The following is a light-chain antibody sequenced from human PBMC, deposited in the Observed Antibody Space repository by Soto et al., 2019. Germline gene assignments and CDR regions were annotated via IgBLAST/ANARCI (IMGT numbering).Light chain of an antibody. CDR2: AAS. Sequence: DIQMTQSPSSLSASVGDRVTITCRASQSITTYLNWYQQRPGKAPNLLIYAASSLQSGVPSRFSGRGSATDFTLTITTLQPEDFAPYYCQHRFNTPRTFGQGTNVEIK. V-gene: IGKV1-39*01. CDR3: QHRFNTPRT. J-gene: IGKJ1*01. CDR1: QSITTY.